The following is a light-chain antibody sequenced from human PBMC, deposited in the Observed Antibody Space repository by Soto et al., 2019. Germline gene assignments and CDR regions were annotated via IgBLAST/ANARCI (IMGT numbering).Light chain of an antibody. CDR1: QSGSDSY. J-gene: IGKJ1*01. V-gene: IGKV3-20*01. CDR3: QHYGYPQWT. CDR2: GVS. Sequence: IGLRQSPATLPLSPPEIATLSFMASQSGSDSYLAWYQQKPGQPPRLLIYGVSSRGYGIPDRFSGSGSGTDFTLTISRLEPEDFAVYYCQHYGYPQWTFGQGTKVDIK.